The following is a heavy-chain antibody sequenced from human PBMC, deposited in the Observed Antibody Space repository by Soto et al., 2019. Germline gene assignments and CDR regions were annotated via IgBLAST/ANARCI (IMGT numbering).Heavy chain of an antibody. CDR3: ARDRWNEWEPDWGSDY. J-gene: IGHJ4*02. Sequence: QVPLVQSGAEVKKPGASVKVSCKASGYTFTSYGISWVRQAPGQGLEWMGWISAYNGNTNYAQKLQGRVTMTTDTSTSTAYMELRSLRSDDTAVYYCARDRWNEWEPDWGSDYWGQGTLVTVSS. V-gene: IGHV1-18*01. D-gene: IGHD1-1*01. CDR2: ISAYNGNT. CDR1: GYTFTSYG.